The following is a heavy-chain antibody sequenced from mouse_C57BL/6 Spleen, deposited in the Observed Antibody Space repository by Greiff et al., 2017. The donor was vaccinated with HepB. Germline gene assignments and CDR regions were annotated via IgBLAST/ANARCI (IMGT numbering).Heavy chain of an antibody. D-gene: IGHD1-1*01. CDR2: INPNNGGT. V-gene: IGHV1-22*01. CDR3: ARGSYGSRAMDY. Sequence: VQLKESGPELVKPGASVKMSCKASGYTFTDYNMHWVKQSHGKSLEWIGYINPNNGGTSYNQKFKGKATLTVNKSSSTAYMELRSLTSEDSAVYYCARGSYGSRAMDYWGQGTSVTVSS. J-gene: IGHJ4*01. CDR1: GYTFTDYN.